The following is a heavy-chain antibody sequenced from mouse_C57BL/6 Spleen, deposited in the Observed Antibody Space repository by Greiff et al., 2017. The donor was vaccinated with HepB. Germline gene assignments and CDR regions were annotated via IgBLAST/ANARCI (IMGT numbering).Heavy chain of an antibody. D-gene: IGHD1-1*01. CDR2: IYPRSGNT. Sequence: VQLQQSGAELARPGASVKLSCKASGYTFTSYGISWVKQRTGQGLEWIGEIYPRSGNTYYNEKFKGKATLTADKSSSTAYMELRSLTSEDSAVYFCARGATVPPYAMDYWGQGTSVTVSS. CDR3: ARGATVPPYAMDY. CDR1: GYTFTSYG. J-gene: IGHJ4*01. V-gene: IGHV1-81*01.